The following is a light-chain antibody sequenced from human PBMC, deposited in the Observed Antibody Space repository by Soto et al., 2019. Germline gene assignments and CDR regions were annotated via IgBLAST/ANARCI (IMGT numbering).Light chain of an antibody. CDR3: PHYGSSAWT. Sequence: EIVLTQSPGTLSLSPGERATLSCRASQSVSSCYLAWYQQKPGQAPRLLIDGASSRATGIPDRFSGSGSGTDFTLTISRLEPEDFAVYYCPHYGSSAWTFGQGTKVDIK. CDR1: QSVSSCY. CDR2: GAS. V-gene: IGKV3-20*01. J-gene: IGKJ1*01.